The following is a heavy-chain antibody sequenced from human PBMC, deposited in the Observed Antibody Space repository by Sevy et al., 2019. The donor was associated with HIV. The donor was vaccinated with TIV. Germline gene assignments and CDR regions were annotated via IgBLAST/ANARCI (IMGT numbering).Heavy chain of an antibody. CDR3: ARVHPDEHYFDY. V-gene: IGHV3-48*02. Sequence: GGSLRLSCAASGFTFSSYSMNWVRQAPGKGLEWVSYISSSSSTINYGDSVKGRFTISRDNAKNSLYLQMNSPRDEDTAVYYCARVHPDEHYFDYWGQGTLVTVSS. CDR1: GFTFSSYS. J-gene: IGHJ4*02. CDR2: ISSSSSTI.